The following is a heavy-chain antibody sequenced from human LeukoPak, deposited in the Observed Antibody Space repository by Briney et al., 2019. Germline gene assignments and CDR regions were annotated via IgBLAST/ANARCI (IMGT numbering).Heavy chain of an antibody. D-gene: IGHD3-10*01. J-gene: IGHJ4*02. V-gene: IGHV3-7*04. CDR2: IKHDGSEE. CDR1: GFTFSSSW. Sequence: GGSLRLSCVASGFTFSSSWMSWVRQAPGKGLEWVANIKHDGSEEFYVGSLKGRFTISRDNAKNSLYLQMNSLRAEDTAVYYCARRHHFGFLDSWGQGTLVTVSS. CDR3: ARRHHFGFLDS.